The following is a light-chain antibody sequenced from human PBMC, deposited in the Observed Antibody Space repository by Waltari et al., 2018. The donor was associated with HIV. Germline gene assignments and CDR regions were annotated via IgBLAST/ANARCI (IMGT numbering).Light chain of an antibody. CDR1: QSVLFNTQNKNY. J-gene: IGKJ2*01. CDR2: WAS. CDR3: QQYFISPPT. Sequence: DIVMIQSPDSSAAALGERATFNCNSSQSVLFNTQNKNYLAWYLQKPGQPPKLLISWASARESGVPDRFSGSGSGTDFTLTISSLQAEDVAVYFCQQYFISPPTFGRGTKLEI. V-gene: IGKV4-1*01.